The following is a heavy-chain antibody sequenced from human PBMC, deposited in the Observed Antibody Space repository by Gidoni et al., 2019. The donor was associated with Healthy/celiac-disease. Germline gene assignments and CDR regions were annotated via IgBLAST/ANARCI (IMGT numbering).Heavy chain of an antibody. CDR3: AGPRDSWPDLPLPPYYYYYYMDV. CDR1: GGTFSSYA. CDR2: IIPIFGTA. V-gene: IGHV1-69*06. D-gene: IGHD6-13*01. J-gene: IGHJ6*03. Sequence: VKKPGSSVKVSCKASGGTFSSYAISWVRQAPGQGLEWMGGIIPIFGTANYAQKFQGRVTITADKSTSTAYMELSSLRSEDTAVYYCAGPRDSWPDLPLPPYYYYYYMDVWGKGTTVTVSS.